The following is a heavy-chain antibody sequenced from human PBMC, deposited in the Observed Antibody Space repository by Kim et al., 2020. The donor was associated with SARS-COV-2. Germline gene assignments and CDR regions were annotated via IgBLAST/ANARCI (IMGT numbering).Heavy chain of an antibody. J-gene: IGHJ6*02. CDR1: GGSISSGGYY. Sequence: SETLSLTCTVSGGSISSGGYYWSWIRQHPGKGLEWIGYIYYSGSTYYNPSLKSRVTISVDTSKNQFSLKLSSVTAADTAVYYCARDTIYGMDVWGQGTTVTVSS. V-gene: IGHV4-31*03. CDR2: IYYSGST. CDR3: ARDTIYGMDV. D-gene: IGHD3-9*01.